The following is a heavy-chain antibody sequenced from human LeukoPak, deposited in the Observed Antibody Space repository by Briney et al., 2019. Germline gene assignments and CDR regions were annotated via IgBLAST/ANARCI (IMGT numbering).Heavy chain of an antibody. V-gene: IGHV1-2*02. J-gene: IGHJ6*03. CDR2: INPNSGGT. CDR3: ARDKYYYYYMDV. Sequence: ASVKVSSKASGYTFTGYYMHWVRQAPGQGLEWMGWINPNSGGTNYAQKFQGRVTMTRDTSISTAYMELSRLRSDDTAVYYCARDKYYYYYMDVWGKGTTVTVSS. CDR1: GYTFTGYY.